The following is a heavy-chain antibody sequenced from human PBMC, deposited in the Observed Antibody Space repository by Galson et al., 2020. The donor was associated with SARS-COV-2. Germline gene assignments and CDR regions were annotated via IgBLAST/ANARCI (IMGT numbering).Heavy chain of an antibody. CDR1: GFSLSTVGVG. Sequence: SRPTLVKPTQTLTLTCTFSGFSLSTVGVGVGWIRQPPGKALEWLALIYWDDDERYSPSLRSRLTITKDTSKNQVVLTMTNMEAVDTATYHCALRRHCFGGTCYGGHPNYFDPWGQGTLVTVSS. CDR3: ALRRHCFGGTCYGGHPNYFDP. D-gene: IGHD2-15*01. CDR2: IYWDDDE. J-gene: IGHJ5*02. V-gene: IGHV2-5*02.